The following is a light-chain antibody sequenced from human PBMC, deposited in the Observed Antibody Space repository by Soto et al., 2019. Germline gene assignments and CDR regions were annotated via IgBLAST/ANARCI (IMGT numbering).Light chain of an antibody. CDR1: QSVSSSY. J-gene: IGKJ4*01. Sequence: EIVLTQSPGTLSLSPGERATLSCRASQSVSSSYLAWYQQKPGQAPRLLIYGASIRATGIPDRFSGSGSGTDFTLTISRLEPEDFAVYYCQQYGSSLPLTFGGGTKVEIK. V-gene: IGKV3-20*01. CDR2: GAS. CDR3: QQYGSSLPLT.